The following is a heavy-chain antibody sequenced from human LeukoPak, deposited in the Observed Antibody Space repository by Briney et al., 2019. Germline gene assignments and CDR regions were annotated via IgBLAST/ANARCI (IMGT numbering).Heavy chain of an antibody. D-gene: IGHD5-12*01. J-gene: IGHJ5*02. Sequence: GGSLRLSCAASGFTFSTYWMSWVRQAPGKGLEWVSHIRSSSETFYADSVKGRFTISRDNARNSLYLQMNNLRGEDTAIYYCARDAGNSGYGCDLWGQGTLVTVSS. CDR2: IRSSSET. CDR3: ARDAGNSGYGCDL. V-gene: IGHV3-48*01. CDR1: GFTFSTYW.